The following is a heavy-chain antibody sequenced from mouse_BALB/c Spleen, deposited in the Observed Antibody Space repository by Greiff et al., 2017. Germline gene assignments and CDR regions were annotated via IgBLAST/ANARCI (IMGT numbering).Heavy chain of an antibody. Sequence: EVKLMESGGGLVQPGGSMKLSCVASGFTFSNYWMNWVRQSPEKGLEWVAEIRLKSNNYATHYAESVKGRFTISRDDSKSSVYLQMNNLRAEDTGIYYCTRRGPLMDYWGQGTSVTVSS. CDR3: TRRGPLMDY. J-gene: IGHJ4*01. CDR2: IRLKSNNYAT. CDR1: GFTFSNYW. V-gene: IGHV6-6*02. D-gene: IGHD6-1*01.